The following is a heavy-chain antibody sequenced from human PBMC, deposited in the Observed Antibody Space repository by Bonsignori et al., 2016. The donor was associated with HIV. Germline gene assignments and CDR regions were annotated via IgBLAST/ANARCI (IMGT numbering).Heavy chain of an antibody. CDR1: GFTFSSYS. CDR2: ISSSSSYI. Sequence: GGSLRLSCAASGFTFSSYSMNWVRQAPGKGLEWVSSISSSSSYIYYADSVKGRFTISRDNAKNSLYLQMNSLRAEDTAVYYCARGSTPDNYYYYYMDVWGKGTTVTVSS. V-gene: IGHV3-21*01. J-gene: IGHJ6*03. D-gene: IGHD1-14*01. CDR3: ARGSTPDNYYYYYMDV.